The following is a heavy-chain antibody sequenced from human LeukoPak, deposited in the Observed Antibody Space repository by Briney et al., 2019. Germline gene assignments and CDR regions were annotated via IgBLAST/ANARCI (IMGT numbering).Heavy chain of an antibody. V-gene: IGHV3-30*18. D-gene: IGHD3-16*02. CDR2: ISYDGSNK. CDR3: AKILSRSRDYFDY. CDR1: GFTFSSYG. J-gene: IGHJ4*02. Sequence: GGSLRLSCAASGFTFSSYGMHWVCQAPGKGLEWVAVISYDGSNKYYADSVKGRFTISRDNSKNTLYLQMNSLRAEDTAVYYCAKILSRSRDYFDYWGQGTLVTVSS.